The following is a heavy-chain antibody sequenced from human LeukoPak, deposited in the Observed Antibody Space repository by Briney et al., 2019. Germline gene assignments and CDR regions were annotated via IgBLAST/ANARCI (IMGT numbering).Heavy chain of an antibody. D-gene: IGHD3-16*01. CDR1: GFTFSSNA. CDR3: AKRAGYDYVWGRVYYFDY. CDR2: ISGTDTRT. V-gene: IGHV3-23*01. Sequence: PGGSLRLSCAASGFTFSSNAMNWVRQAPGKGLEWVSAISGTDTRTYYADSVKGRFTISRDNSKNTLYLQMNSLRAEDTAVYYCAKRAGYDYVWGRVYYFDYWGQGTLVTVSS. J-gene: IGHJ4*02.